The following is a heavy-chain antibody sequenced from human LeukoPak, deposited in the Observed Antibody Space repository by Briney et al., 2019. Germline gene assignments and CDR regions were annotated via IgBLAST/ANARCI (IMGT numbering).Heavy chain of an antibody. CDR1: GGSISSSSYY. CDR3: ARVGENGNSYYYYMDV. J-gene: IGHJ6*03. Sequence: SETLSLTCTVSGGSISSSSYYWSWIRQPPGKGPEWIGYIYYSGSTNYNPSLKSRVTISVDTSKNQFPLKLSSVTAADTAVYYCARVGENGNSYYYYMDVWGKGTTVTVSS. D-gene: IGHD2/OR15-2a*01. V-gene: IGHV4-61*01. CDR2: IYYSGST.